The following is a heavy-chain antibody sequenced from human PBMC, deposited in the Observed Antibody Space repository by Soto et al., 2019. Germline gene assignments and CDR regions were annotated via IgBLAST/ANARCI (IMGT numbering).Heavy chain of an antibody. CDR3: ARETRNRYCSSTSYGRGSFDI. D-gene: IGHD2-2*01. CDR2: IWYDGSNK. J-gene: IGHJ3*02. V-gene: IGHV3-33*01. CDR1: GFTFSSYG. Sequence: QVQLVESGGGVVQPGRSLRLSCAASGFTFSSYGMHWVRQAPGKGLEWVAVIWYDGSNKYYADSVKGRFTISRDNSKNRLYLQMNSLRAEDTAVYYCARETRNRYCSSTSYGRGSFDIWGQGTMVTVSS.